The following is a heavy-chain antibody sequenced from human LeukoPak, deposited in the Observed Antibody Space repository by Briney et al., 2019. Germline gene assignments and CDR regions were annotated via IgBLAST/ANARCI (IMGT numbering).Heavy chain of an antibody. CDR1: GFTFSSHW. CDR2: IEEDGSEK. D-gene: IGHD2-2*01. V-gene: IGHV3-7*01. Sequence: PGGSLRLSCAASGFTFSSHWMSWVRQAPGKGLEWVANIEEDGSEKYYVDSVEGRFTTSRDNAKNSLYLQMNSLRAEDTAVYYCARGYCSSTSCYLSGELGLPDYWGQGTLVTVSS. CDR3: ARGYCSSTSCYLSGELGLPDY. J-gene: IGHJ4*02.